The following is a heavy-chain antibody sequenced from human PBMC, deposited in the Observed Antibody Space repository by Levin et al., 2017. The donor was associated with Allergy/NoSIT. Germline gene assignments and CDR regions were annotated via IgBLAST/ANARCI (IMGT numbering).Heavy chain of an antibody. CDR3: AKGLNWGSPNTFDY. J-gene: IGHJ4*02. CDR1: GFTFGDYA. Sequence: GGSLRLSCAASGFTFGDYAMHWVRQAPGKGLEWVSGINWNRDKIGYADSVRARFTISRDNAKNSLHLQMNSLGPEDTALYYCAKGLNWGSPNTFDYWGQGTLVTVSS. CDR2: INWNRDKI. D-gene: IGHD7-27*01. V-gene: IGHV3-9*01.